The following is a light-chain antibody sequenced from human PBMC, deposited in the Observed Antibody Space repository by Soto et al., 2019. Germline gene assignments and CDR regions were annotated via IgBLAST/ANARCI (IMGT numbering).Light chain of an antibody. V-gene: IGLV2-23*02. CDR2: EVS. CDR3: CSHAGSTTYV. J-gene: IGLJ1*01. Sequence: QSVLTQPASVSGSPGQSITISCTGTSSDVGSYNLVSWYQQHPGKAPKLMIFEVSKRPSGVSNRFSGSKSGNTASLTISGLQAEDEADYYCCSHAGSTTYVFGPGTKLTVL. CDR1: SSDVGSYNL.